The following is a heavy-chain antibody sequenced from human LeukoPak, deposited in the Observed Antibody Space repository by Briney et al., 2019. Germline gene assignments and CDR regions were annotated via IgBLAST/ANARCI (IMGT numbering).Heavy chain of an antibody. Sequence: GESLEISCQGSGSIFVTRWVAWVRQLPGKGLEWMGIIYPDDSDARYSPSFQGQPTISADKSIRTAYLQWSSLKASDTDMYFCERGAYGSGSYYNYYGMDVWGQGTTVTVSS. CDR2: IYPDDSDA. V-gene: IGHV5-51*01. J-gene: IGHJ6*02. D-gene: IGHD3-10*01. CDR1: GSIFVTRW. CDR3: ERGAYGSGSYYNYYGMDV.